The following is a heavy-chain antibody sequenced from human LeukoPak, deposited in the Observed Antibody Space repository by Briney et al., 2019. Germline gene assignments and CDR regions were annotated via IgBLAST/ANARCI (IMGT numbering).Heavy chain of an antibody. CDR2: ISAYNGNT. Sequence: ASVKVSCKASGYTFTSYGISWVRQAPGQGLEWRGWISAYNGNTNYAQKLQGRVTMTTDTSTSTAYMELRSLRSDDTAVYYCARELGCTNGVCYGGYDYWGQGTLVTVSS. CDR3: ARELGCTNGVCYGGYDY. CDR1: GYTFTSYG. J-gene: IGHJ4*02. V-gene: IGHV1-18*01. D-gene: IGHD2-8*01.